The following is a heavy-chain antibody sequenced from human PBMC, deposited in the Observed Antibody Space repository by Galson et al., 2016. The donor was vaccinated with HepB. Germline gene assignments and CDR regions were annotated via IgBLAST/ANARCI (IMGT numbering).Heavy chain of an antibody. J-gene: IGHJ4*02. V-gene: IGHV3-15*07. CDR3: TTGWGQCSGNCCYNPY. CDR1: GFTFSCAW. Sequence: SLKLSCATSGFTFSCAWLNWVRQAPGQGLEWVGRINSHRGGRTTELAAPGTGRLTIARDDSKSTLYLQMDSLTTEDTALYYCTTGWGQCSGNCCYNPYWGQRTLVTVSS. CDR2: INSHRGGRTT. D-gene: IGHD2-2*02.